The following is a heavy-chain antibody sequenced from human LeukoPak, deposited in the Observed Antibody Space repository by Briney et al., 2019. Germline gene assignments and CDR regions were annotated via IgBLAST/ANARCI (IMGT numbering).Heavy chain of an antibody. J-gene: IGHJ4*02. D-gene: IGHD2-15*01. V-gene: IGHV3-30*04. CDR3: ARPARVGYRSADSCNPIDS. CDR2: ISYEGTNK. CDR1: GFTFSIYA. Sequence: GGSLRLSCAGSGFTFSIYAIQWVRQAPGKGLEWMSIISYEGTNKYYADSVKGRFTISRDNSRNSVYLQMNSLRTEDTAVYYCARPARVGYRSADSCNPIDSWGQGTLVTVSS.